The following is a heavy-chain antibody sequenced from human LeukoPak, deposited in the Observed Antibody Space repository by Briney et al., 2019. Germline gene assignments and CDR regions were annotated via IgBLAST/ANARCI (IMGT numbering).Heavy chain of an antibody. CDR2: ISYDGSNE. D-gene: IGHD3-22*01. J-gene: IGHJ4*02. Sequence: PGRSLRLSCAASGFTFSSYGMHWVRQAPGKGLEWVAAISYDGSNEFYADSVKGRFTISRDNSKNTLYLQMNSLRAEDTAVYYCAKNPMKVRYYFDYWGQGTLVTVSS. CDR1: GFTFSSYG. CDR3: AKNPMKVRYYFDY. V-gene: IGHV3-30*18.